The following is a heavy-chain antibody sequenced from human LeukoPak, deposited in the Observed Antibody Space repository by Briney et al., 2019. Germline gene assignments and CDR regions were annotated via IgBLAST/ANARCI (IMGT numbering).Heavy chain of an antibody. V-gene: IGHV3-23*03. CDR1: GFTFSSYA. Sequence: GGSLRLSCAASGFTFSSYAMSWVRQAPGKGLEWVSVIHSGGSTNYADSVKGRFTISRDNFKNTLYLQMNSLRAEDTAVYYCARSNMIDAFDIWGQGTMVTVSS. CDR2: IHSGGST. CDR3: ARSNMIDAFDI. J-gene: IGHJ3*02. D-gene: IGHD3-16*01.